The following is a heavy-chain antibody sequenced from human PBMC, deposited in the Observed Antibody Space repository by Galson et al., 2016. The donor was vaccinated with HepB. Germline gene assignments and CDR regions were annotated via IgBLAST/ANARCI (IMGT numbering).Heavy chain of an antibody. CDR3: ARPFYGEYYYFDY. Sequence: SVKVSCKASRYTFTTYWMHWVRQAPGKGLEWVGVINPSGGGTSYAQKFQGRVSMTSDTSTSTVYMKLINLRSEDTAVYYCARPFYGEYYYFDYWGQGTLVIVSS. CDR2: INPSGGGT. CDR1: RYTFTTYW. J-gene: IGHJ4*02. D-gene: IGHD4-17*01. V-gene: IGHV1-46*01.